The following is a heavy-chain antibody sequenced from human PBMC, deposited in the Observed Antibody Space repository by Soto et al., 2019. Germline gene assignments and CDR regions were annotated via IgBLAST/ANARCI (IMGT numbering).Heavy chain of an antibody. CDR2: IYYSGST. CDR1: GGSISSGGYY. CDR3: ARGDVVLMVSDP. D-gene: IGHD2-8*01. Sequence: SETLSLTCTVSGGSISSGGYYWSWIRQHPGKGLEWIGYIYYSGSTYYNPSLKSRVTISVDTSKNQFSLKLSSVTAADTAVYYCARGDVVLMVSDPWGQGTLVTVSS. V-gene: IGHV4-31*03. J-gene: IGHJ5*02.